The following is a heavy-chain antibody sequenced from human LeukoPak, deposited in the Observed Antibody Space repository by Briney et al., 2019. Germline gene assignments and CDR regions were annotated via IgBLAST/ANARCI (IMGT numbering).Heavy chain of an antibody. Sequence: GRSLRLSCAASGLTFDDSAMHWVRQVPGKGLEWVSGINRSGGTVGYADSVKGRFTISRDNTKNSPYLQMSSLRADDTAVYYCARGGSYRAPDYNYYYGMDVWGQGTTVTVSS. CDR1: GLTFDDSA. CDR2: INRSGGTV. D-gene: IGHD3-16*02. V-gene: IGHV3-9*01. J-gene: IGHJ6*02. CDR3: ARGGSYRAPDYNYYYGMDV.